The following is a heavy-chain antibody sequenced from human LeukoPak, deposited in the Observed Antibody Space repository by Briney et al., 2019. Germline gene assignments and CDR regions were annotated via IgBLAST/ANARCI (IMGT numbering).Heavy chain of an antibody. Sequence: GRSLRLSCAASGFTFSIYAMHWVRQAPGKGQEWVAVISYDGSNKYYADSVKGRFTISRDNSKNTLYLQMNSLRAEDTAVYYCARGQVLLRAFDIWGQGTMVTVSS. CDR2: ISYDGSNK. J-gene: IGHJ3*02. CDR3: ARGQVLLRAFDI. V-gene: IGHV3-30-3*01. CDR1: GFTFSIYA. D-gene: IGHD4/OR15-4a*01.